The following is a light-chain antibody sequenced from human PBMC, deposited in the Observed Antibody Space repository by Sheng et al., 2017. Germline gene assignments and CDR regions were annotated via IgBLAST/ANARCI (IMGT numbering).Light chain of an antibody. V-gene: IGKV3D-15*01. J-gene: IGKJ1*01. CDR2: AAS. CDR3: QQYNDWWT. CDR1: QSVRSN. Sequence: EIVLTQSPGTLSLSPGERATLSCRASQSVRSNLAWYQQKPGQAPRLLIYAASTKATGIPARFSGSGSGTEFTLTISSLQSEDFAVYYCQQYNDWWTFGQGTKVEIK.